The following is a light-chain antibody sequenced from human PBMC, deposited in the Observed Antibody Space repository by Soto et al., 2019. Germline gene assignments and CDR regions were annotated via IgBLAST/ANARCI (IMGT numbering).Light chain of an antibody. CDR1: QSISNW. CDR3: QQYNSYSPMYT. CDR2: KAS. Sequence: DIQMTQSPSTLSASVGDRVTITCRASQSISNWLAWYQQKPGKAPKLLIYKASSLESGVPSRFSGSGSGTEFTLTISSLQPDDFATYYCQQYNSYSPMYTFGQGTKVDIK. J-gene: IGKJ2*01. V-gene: IGKV1-5*03.